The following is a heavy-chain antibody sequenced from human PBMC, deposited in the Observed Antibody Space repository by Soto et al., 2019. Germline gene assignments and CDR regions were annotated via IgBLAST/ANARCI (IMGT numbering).Heavy chain of an antibody. CDR1: GFSLSTSGVG. CDR3: AHSPPPTVTTSAEYFQH. Sequence: QITLKESGPTLVKPTQTLTLTCTFSGFSLSTSGVGVGWIRQPPGKALEWLALIYWDDDKRYSPSLKSRLNITKATSKNQVVLTMSNMDPVDTATYFCAHSPPPTVTTSAEYFQHWGQGTLVTVSS. D-gene: IGHD4-17*01. V-gene: IGHV2-5*02. CDR2: IYWDDDK. J-gene: IGHJ1*01.